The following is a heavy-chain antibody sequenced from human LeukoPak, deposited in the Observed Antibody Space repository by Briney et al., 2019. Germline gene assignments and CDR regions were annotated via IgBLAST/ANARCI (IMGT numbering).Heavy chain of an antibody. CDR2: ISWNSGSI. CDR1: GFTFDDYA. J-gene: IGHJ4*02. Sequence: PGRSLRLSCAASGFTFDDYAMHWVRQAPGKGLEWVSGISWNSGSIGYADSVKGRFTISRDNAKNSLYLQMNSLRAEDTALYYCAKVAGSSSFLDYFDYWGQGTLVTVSS. V-gene: IGHV3-9*01. CDR3: AKVAGSSSFLDYFDY. D-gene: IGHD6-6*01.